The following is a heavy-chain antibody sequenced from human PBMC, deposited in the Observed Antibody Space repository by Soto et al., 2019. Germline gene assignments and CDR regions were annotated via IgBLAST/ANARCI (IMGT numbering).Heavy chain of an antibody. CDR2: IAETGSST. V-gene: IGHV3-23*01. Sequence: PGGSLRLSCATSGLNFNGYTMSWVRQAPGQGLEWVSGIAETGSSTYYADSVEGRFTISRDNSENTLYLQMNNLRAEDTAIYYCAKPVYGSGSPDYWGQGTLVTVSS. J-gene: IGHJ4*02. D-gene: IGHD3-10*01. CDR3: AKPVYGSGSPDY. CDR1: GLNFNGYT.